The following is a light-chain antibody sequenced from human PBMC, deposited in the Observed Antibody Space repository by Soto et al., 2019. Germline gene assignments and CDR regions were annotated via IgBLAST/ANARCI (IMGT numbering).Light chain of an antibody. CDR3: SSYTSSSTYV. J-gene: IGLJ1*01. CDR1: SSDVGGYNY. CDR2: EVS. V-gene: IGLV2-14*01. Sequence: QSVLTQPASVSGSPGQSITISCTGNSSDVGGYNYVSWYQQHPGKAPKLMIYEVSNRPSGVSNRLSCSKSGNTASLTISGLQAEDEADYYCSSYTSSSTYVFGTGTKVTVL.